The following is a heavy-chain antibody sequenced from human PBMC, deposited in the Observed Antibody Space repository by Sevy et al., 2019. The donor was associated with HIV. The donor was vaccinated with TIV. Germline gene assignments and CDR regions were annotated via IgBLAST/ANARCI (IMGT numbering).Heavy chain of an antibody. CDR1: AASVSYGNYY. J-gene: IGHJ4*02. D-gene: IGHD6-13*01. Sequence: SETLSLTCTVSAASVSYGNYYWTWIRQPPGKGLEWIGYISYIGSTNYNPSLKSRVTISIDTAKNQLSLRLNSVTATDTAVYYCVRDRIAAAGGYFDYWGQGALVTVSS. CDR2: ISYIGST. CDR3: VRDRIAAAGGYFDY. V-gene: IGHV4-61*01.